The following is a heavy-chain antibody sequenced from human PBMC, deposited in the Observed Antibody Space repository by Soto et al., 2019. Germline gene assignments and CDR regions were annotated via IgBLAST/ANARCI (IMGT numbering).Heavy chain of an antibody. Sequence: EVQLVETGGGLIQPGGSLRLSCAASGFTVSSNYMSWVRQAPGKGLELVSVIYSGGSTYYADSVKGRFTISRDNSKNTLYLQMNSLRAEDTAVYYCARSSSSSAYYYYYGMDVWGQGTTVTVSS. V-gene: IGHV3-53*02. CDR3: ARSSSSSAYYYYYGMDV. J-gene: IGHJ6*02. CDR2: IYSGGST. D-gene: IGHD6-13*01. CDR1: GFTVSSNY.